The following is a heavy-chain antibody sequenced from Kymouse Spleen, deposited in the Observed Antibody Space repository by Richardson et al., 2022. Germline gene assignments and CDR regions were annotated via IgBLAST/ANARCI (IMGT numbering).Heavy chain of an antibody. Sequence: QVQLQQWGAGLLKPSETLSLTCAVYGGSFSGYYWSWIRQPPGKGLEWIGEINHSGSTNYNPSLKSRVTISVDTSKNQFSLKLSSVTAADTAVYYCARGGVVVVPAAFDYWGQGTLVTVSS. CDR1: GGSFSGYY. D-gene: IGHD2-2*02. J-gene: IGHJ4*02. CDR2: INHSGST. V-gene: IGHV4-34*01. CDR3: ARGGVVVVPAAFDY.